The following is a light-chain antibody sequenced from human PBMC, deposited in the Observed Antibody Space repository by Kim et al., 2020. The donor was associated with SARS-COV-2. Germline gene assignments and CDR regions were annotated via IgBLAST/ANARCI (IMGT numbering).Light chain of an antibody. Sequence: SLTPGERATPSCGASQSVSSYLAWYQQKPGQAPRLLIYDASNRATGIPARFSGSGSGTDFTLTISSLEPEDFAVYYCQQRSNWPSFGPGTKVDIK. CDR1: QSVSSY. CDR2: DAS. V-gene: IGKV3-11*01. J-gene: IGKJ3*01. CDR3: QQRSNWPS.